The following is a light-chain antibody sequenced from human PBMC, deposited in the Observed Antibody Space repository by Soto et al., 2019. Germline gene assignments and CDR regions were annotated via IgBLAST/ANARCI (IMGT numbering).Light chain of an antibody. J-gene: IGKJ4*01. CDR1: QSVYSN. CDR2: VAS. Sequence: EIVMTQSPATLSVSPGERATLSCRASQSVYSNLAGYQQTPGQAPRLLIYVASTRATGIPARFSGSGSGTEFTLTISSLQSEDFAVYYCQQYQSWPLTFGGGTTVEIK. CDR3: QQYQSWPLT. V-gene: IGKV3-15*01.